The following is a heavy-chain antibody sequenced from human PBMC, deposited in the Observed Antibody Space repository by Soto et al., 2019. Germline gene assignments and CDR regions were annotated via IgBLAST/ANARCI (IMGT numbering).Heavy chain of an antibody. CDR2: INHSGST. J-gene: IGHJ4*02. D-gene: IGHD6-13*01. CDR3: ARAPTRNTAAAGNFDY. V-gene: IGHV4-34*01. CDR1: GGSFSGYY. Sequence: SETLSLTCAVYGGSFSGYYWSWIRQPPGKGLEWIGEINHSGSTNYNPSLKSRVTISVDTSKNQFSLKLSSVTAADTAVYYCARAPTRNTAAAGNFDYWGQGTLVTVSS.